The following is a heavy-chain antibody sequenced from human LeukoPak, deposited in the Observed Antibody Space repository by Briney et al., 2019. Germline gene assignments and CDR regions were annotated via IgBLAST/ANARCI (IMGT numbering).Heavy chain of an antibody. CDR3: ARGSPRKYYYDSSGYYFDY. V-gene: IGHV4-59*01. J-gene: IGHJ4*02. D-gene: IGHD3-22*01. Sequence: SETLSLTCTVSGGSISSYYWSWIRQPPGKGLEWIGYIYYSGSTNYNPSLKSRVTISVDTSKNQFSLKLSSVTAADTAVYYCARGSPRKYYYDSSGYYFDYWGQGTLVTVSS. CDR1: GGSISSYY. CDR2: IYYSGST.